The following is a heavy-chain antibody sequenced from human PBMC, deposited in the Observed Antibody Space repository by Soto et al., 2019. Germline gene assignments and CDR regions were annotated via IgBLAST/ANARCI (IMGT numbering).Heavy chain of an antibody. J-gene: IGHJ5*02. CDR3: AKGGSSWTDWFDH. D-gene: IGHD6-13*01. CDR1: GYPLTAKY. CDR2: INPSSGGT. V-gene: IGHV1-2*02. Sequence: KVSCKASGYPLTAKYLHWVRQAPGQGLEWMGWINPSSGGTKEAQKFRGRVTMTRDTSISAAYMELSRLTSDDTAVYYCAKGGSSWTDWFDHWGQGTLVTVSS.